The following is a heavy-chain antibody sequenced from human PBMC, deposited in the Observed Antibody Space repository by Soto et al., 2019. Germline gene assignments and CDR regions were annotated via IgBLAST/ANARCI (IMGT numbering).Heavy chain of an antibody. V-gene: IGHV4-59*01. Sequence: PSDTLSLTCTVSGGSIINYYWSWIRQPPGRGLEWIGHIFYSGSTNYNPALKSRVTISVDTSKSQFSLKLSSVTAADTAVYYCAKDSGYNYGYFRWFDPWGQGTLVTVS. J-gene: IGHJ5*02. D-gene: IGHD5-18*01. CDR3: AKDSGYNYGYFRWFDP. CDR1: GGSIINYY. CDR2: IFYSGST.